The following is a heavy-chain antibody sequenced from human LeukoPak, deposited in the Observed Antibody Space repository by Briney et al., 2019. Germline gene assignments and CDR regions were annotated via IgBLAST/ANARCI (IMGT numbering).Heavy chain of an antibody. V-gene: IGHV3-74*01. CDR2: INSDGSST. J-gene: IGHJ4*02. CDR3: ARGVRELGMTNY. CDR1: AFTFSSYW. D-gene: IGHD7-27*01. Sequence: GGSLRLSCAASAFTFSSYWMHWVRQAPGKGLVWVSRINSDGSSTSYADSGKGRFTIPRDNAKNTLSLQMNSLRAEDTAVYYCARGVRELGMTNYWGQGTLVTVSS.